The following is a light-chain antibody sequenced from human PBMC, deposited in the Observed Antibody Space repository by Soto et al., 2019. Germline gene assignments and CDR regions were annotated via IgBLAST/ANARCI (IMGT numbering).Light chain of an antibody. CDR3: QQYNNWPPWT. V-gene: IGKV3-15*01. CDR1: QSVSTN. J-gene: IGKJ1*01. Sequence: EIVMTQSPATLSVSPGESATLSCRASQSVSTNLAWYQQNPGQAPRLLIYGASTRATGIPARFSGSGSGTEFTLTISSLQSEDFAFYCCQQYNNWPPWTFGQGTKVEIK. CDR2: GAS.